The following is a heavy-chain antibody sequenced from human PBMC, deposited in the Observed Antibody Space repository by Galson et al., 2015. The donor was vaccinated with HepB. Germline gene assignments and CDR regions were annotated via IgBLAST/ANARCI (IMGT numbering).Heavy chain of an antibody. CDR1: RYGCTSSG. CDR2: ISAKHGYR. D-gene: IGHD3-3*01. CDR3: ATHQGNSQYDLWSGYRGCAFDI. Sequence: SVKVSCEAPRYGCTSSGVSWVRQAPGQGLEWMGWISAKHGYRTLAQKFQDKVNMTTDRSTNTVYMELRSLRSDDTAISYCATHQGNSQYDLWSGYRGCAFDIWGQGTMVTVSS. J-gene: IGHJ3*02. V-gene: IGHV1-18*01.